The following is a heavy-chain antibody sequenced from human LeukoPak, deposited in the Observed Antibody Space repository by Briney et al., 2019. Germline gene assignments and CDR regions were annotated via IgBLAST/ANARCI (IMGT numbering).Heavy chain of an antibody. D-gene: IGHD6-19*01. J-gene: IGHJ4*02. CDR2: ISWYSGTV. CDR3: ARVSGYSTGWSSFDY. CDR1: GFTFHDYA. V-gene: IGHV3-9*01. Sequence: GRSLRLSCAASGFTFHDYAMHWFRQAPGKGLEWVSGISWYSGTVGYADSVKGRFTISRDNAKNSLYLHMNSLRSEDTALYYCARVSGYSTGWSSFDYWGQGALVIVSS.